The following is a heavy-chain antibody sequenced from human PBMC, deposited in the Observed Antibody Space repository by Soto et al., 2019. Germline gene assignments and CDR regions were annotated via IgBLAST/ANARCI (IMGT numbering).Heavy chain of an antibody. CDR1: GGSISISSYY. CDR3: ARLDRFLEYFNH. Sequence: PSETXSLTCSVSGGSISISSYYWGWVRQPPGKGLEWIASMYYSGGTYYNPSLKSRATISVDKSKNQFSLKLTSATAADTAVYYCARLDRFLEYFNHWGEGTLVTVSS. V-gene: IGHV4-39*01. J-gene: IGHJ1*01. CDR2: MYYSGGT. D-gene: IGHD3-3*01.